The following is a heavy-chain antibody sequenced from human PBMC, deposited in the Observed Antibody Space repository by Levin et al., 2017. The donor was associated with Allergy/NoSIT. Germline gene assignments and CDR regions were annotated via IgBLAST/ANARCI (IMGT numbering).Heavy chain of an antibody. CDR2: ISAGGNYI. CDR3: ASWAMYHYDRSAFDYFYYAMDV. J-gene: IGHJ6*02. Sequence: GGSLRLSCAASGILFSSYDMNWVRQAPGQGLESVSSISAGGNYIYYADSVTGRFTISRDNAKNSLFLQRNSLRDEETAVYYCASWAMYHYDRSAFDYFYYAMDVWGQGTTVTVSS. CDR1: GILFSSYD. V-gene: IGHV3-21*01. D-gene: IGHD3-22*01.